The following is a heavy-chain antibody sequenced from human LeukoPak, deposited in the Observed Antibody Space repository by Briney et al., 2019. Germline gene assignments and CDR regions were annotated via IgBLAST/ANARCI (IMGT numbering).Heavy chain of an antibody. CDR1: GDSISTYYW. CDR2: IDWDDDK. CDR3: ARSLGYYYYYMDV. J-gene: IGHJ6*03. Sequence: TLSLTCAVSGDSISTYYWSWIRQPPGKALEWLARIDWDDDKYYSTSLKTRLTISKDTSKNQVVLTMTNMDPVDTATYYCARSLGYYYYYMDVWGKGTTVTVSS. V-gene: IGHV2-70*11.